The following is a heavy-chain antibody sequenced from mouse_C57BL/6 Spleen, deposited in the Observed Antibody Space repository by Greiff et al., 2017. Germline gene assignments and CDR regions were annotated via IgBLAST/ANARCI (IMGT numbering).Heavy chain of an antibody. CDR2: ISNGGGST. CDR1: GFTFSDYY. CDR3: ARPNYSNGYYFDY. V-gene: IGHV5-12*01. Sequence: EVMLVESGGGLVQPGGSLKLSCAASGFTFSDYYMYWVRQTPEKRLEWVAYISNGGGSTYYPDTVKGRFTISRDKAKNTLYLQMSRLKSEDTAMYYCARPNYSNGYYFDYWGQGTTLTVSS. J-gene: IGHJ2*01. D-gene: IGHD2-5*01.